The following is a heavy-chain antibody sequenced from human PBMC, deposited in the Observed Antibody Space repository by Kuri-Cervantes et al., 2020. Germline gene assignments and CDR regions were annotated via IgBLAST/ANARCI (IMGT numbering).Heavy chain of an antibody. CDR3: ARQITIFGGGMDV. CDR2: IYSGGST. V-gene: IGHV3-66*04. Sequence: GGSLRLSCAASGFTVSSNYMSWVRQAPGKGLEWVSVIYSGGSTYYADSVKGRFTISRDNSKNTLYLQMNSLRAEDTAVYYCARQITIFGGGMDVWGQGTTVTVSS. CDR1: GFTVSSNY. D-gene: IGHD3-3*01. J-gene: IGHJ6*02.